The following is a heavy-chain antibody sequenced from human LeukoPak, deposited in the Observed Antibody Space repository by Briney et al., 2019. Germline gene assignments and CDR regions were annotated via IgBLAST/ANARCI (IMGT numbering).Heavy chain of an antibody. CDR2: IYYSGST. Sequence: PSETLSLTCTVSGGSISSNYWSWIRQPPGKGLEWIGYIYYSGSTNYNPSLKSRVTISVDTSKNQFSLKLSTVTAADTAVYYCARDQSVWSWFDPWGQGTLVTVSS. CDR1: GGSISSNY. D-gene: IGHD3-10*01. V-gene: IGHV4-59*01. CDR3: ARDQSVWSWFDP. J-gene: IGHJ5*02.